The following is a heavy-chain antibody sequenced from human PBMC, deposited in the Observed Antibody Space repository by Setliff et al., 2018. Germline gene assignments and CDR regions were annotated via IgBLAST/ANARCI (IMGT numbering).Heavy chain of an antibody. Sequence: GGSLRLSCAASGFTFSSYAMSWVRQAPGKGLEWVSAISGSGGSTYYADSVKGRFTISRDNSKNTLYMQMNSLRAEDTAVYYCAVLVVVTYGMDVWGQGTTVTVSS. D-gene: IGHD2-2*01. CDR3: AVLVVVTYGMDV. V-gene: IGHV3-23*01. CDR2: ISGSGGST. J-gene: IGHJ6*02. CDR1: GFTFSSYA.